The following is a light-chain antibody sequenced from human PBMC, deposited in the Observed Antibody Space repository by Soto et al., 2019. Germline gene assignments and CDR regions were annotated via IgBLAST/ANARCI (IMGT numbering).Light chain of an antibody. CDR1: LSIGTY. CDR2: SVF. CDR3: QQGYSSPQT. J-gene: IGKJ2*01. Sequence: DIQVAQSPSSLSASVGDRVSITCRASLSIGTYLNWYQQTPGQAPRLLIHSVFTLQSGVPSRFSGSGSGTEFTLTISSLQPEDSATYYCQQGYSSPQTFGQGTKLEIK. V-gene: IGKV1-39*01.